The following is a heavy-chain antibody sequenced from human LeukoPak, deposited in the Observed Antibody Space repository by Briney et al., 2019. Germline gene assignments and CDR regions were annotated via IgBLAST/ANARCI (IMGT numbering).Heavy chain of an antibody. CDR3: ARGMRADYYGSGSYYSAFDI. V-gene: IGHV4-59*01. Sequence: SETLSLTCTVSGGSISSYYWSWIRQPPGKGLEWIGFIYYSGSTNYNPSLKSRVTISVDTSKNQFSLKLSSVTAPDTAVYYCARGMRADYYGSGSYYSAFDIWGQGTMVTVSS. CDR2: IYYSGST. D-gene: IGHD3-10*01. CDR1: GGSISSYY. J-gene: IGHJ3*02.